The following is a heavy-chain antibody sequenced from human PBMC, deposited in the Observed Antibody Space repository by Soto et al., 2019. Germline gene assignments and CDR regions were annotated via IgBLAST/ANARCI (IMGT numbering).Heavy chain of an antibody. D-gene: IGHD1-1*01. J-gene: IGHJ4*02. CDR3: ARTGDGHHDFLDY. V-gene: IGHV3-7*01. CDR1: GFTCSSYG. CDR2: INQDGNED. Sequence: VHLEESGGGLVQPGGSLRLSCAASGFTCSSYGINWVRQAPGKGLEWVANINQDGNEDNLLDSVKGRFTISRDNAKTSLILKMNSLRVDDTAVYYCARTGDGHHDFLDYWGQGALVSVSS.